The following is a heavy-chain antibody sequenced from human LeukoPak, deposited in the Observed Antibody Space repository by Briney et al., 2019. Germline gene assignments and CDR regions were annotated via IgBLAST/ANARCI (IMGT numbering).Heavy chain of an antibody. CDR3: ARGERGISTGWFDP. Sequence: APVKVSCKASGHIFTSYYMHWVRQAPGQGLEWMGWINPNSGGTNYAQKFQGRVTMTRDTSISTAYMELSRLRSDDTAVYYCARGERGISTGWFDPWGQGTLVTVSS. CDR2: INPNSGGT. V-gene: IGHV1-2*02. CDR1: GHIFTSYY. J-gene: IGHJ5*02. D-gene: IGHD2/OR15-2a*01.